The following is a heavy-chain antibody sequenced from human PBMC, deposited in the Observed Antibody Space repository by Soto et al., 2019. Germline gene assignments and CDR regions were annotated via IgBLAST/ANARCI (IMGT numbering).Heavy chain of an antibody. D-gene: IGHD4-17*01. J-gene: IGHJ5*02. CDR2: IIPILGIA. CDR1: GGTFSSYT. CDR3: AREWAPYGGYEAPSLWLDP. Sequence: GASVKVSCKASGGTFSSYTISWVRQAPGQGLEWTGRIIPILGIANYAQKFQGRVTITADKSTSTAYMELSSLRSEDTAVYYCAREWAPYGGYEAPSLWLDPWGQGTLVTVSS. V-gene: IGHV1-69*04.